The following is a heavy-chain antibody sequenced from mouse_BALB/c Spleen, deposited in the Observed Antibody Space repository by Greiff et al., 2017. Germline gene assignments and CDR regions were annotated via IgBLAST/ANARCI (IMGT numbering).Heavy chain of an antibody. Sequence: DVMLVESGGGLVKPGGSLKLSCAASGFTFSSYAMSWVRQTPEKRLEWVATISSGGSYTYYPDSVKGRFTISRDNAKNTLYLQMSSLRSEDTAMYYCARDDYGLYAMDYWGQGTSVTVSS. J-gene: IGHJ4*01. CDR1: GFTFSSYA. V-gene: IGHV5-9-1*01. D-gene: IGHD2-4*01. CDR3: ARDDYGLYAMDY. CDR2: ISSGGSYT.